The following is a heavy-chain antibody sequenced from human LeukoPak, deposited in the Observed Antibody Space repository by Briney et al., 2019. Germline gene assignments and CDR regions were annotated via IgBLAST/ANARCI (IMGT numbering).Heavy chain of an antibody. CDR2: ISAYNGNT. V-gene: IGHV1-18*01. CDR1: GYTFTSYG. J-gene: IGHJ6*03. D-gene: IGHD4-11*01. CDR3: ARGYSLDRGYYYYYYYMDV. Sequence: ASVKVSCKASGYTFTSYGISWVRQAPGQGLEWMGWISAYNGNTNYAQKPQGRVTMTTDTSTSTAYMELRSLRSDDTAVYYCARGYSLDRGYYYYYYYMDVWGKGTTVTVSS.